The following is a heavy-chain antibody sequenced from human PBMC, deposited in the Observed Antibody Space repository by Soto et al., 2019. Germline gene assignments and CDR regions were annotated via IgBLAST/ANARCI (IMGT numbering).Heavy chain of an antibody. Sequence: QVQLVESGGGVVQPGRSLRLSCAASGFTFSSYGMHWVRQAPGKGLEWVAVISYDGSNKYYADSVKGRFTISRDNSKNTLYLQMNSLRAEDTAVYYCAKDQGWGLDYWGQGTLVTVSS. CDR3: AKDQGWGLDY. D-gene: IGHD2-21*02. J-gene: IGHJ4*02. CDR2: ISYDGSNK. CDR1: GFTFSSYG. V-gene: IGHV3-30*18.